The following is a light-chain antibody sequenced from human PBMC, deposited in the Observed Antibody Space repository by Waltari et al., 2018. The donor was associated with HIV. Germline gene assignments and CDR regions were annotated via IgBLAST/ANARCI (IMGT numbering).Light chain of an antibody. CDR3: QVWDSTTDHYV. CDR2: DSG. J-gene: IGLJ1*01. V-gene: IGLV3-21*04. CDR1: NFRTKS. Sequence: SYVLTQPPSVSVAPGKTAKITCGGNNFRTKSVHWYQQKPGQAPVLIIYDSGDRPSGIPERCAGSDSGNTATLTISRVEAGDEADYYCQVWDSTTDHYVFGSGTKGTVL.